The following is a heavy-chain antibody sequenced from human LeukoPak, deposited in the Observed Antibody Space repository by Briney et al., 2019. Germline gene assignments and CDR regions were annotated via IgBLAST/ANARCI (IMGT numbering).Heavy chain of an antibody. CDR2: IIPLFGTA. J-gene: IGHJ5*02. CDR3: ARASYYYDSSGYYFNWFDP. CDR1: GGTFSSYA. V-gene: IGHV1-69*05. Sequence: SEKVSCKASGGTFSSYAISWVRHAPGLGLEWMGGIIPLFGTANYAQKLQGRVTITTDESTSTAYIELSSMRYEDTAVYYCARASYYYDSSGYYFNWFDPWGQGTLVTVSS. D-gene: IGHD3-22*01.